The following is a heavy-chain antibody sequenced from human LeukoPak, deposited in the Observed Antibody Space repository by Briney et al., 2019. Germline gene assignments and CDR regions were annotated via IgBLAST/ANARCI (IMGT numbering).Heavy chain of an antibody. J-gene: IGHJ5*02. V-gene: IGHV3-30-3*01. CDR3: ARNGIYQLHWVWFDP. D-gene: IGHD2-2*01. CDR1: GFTFSSYA. Sequence: GGSLRLSCAASGFTFSSYAMHWVRQAPGKGLEWVAVISYDGSNKYYADSVEGRFTISRDNSKNTLYLQMNSLRAEDTAVYYCARNGIYQLHWVWFDPWGQGTLVAVSS. CDR2: ISYDGSNK.